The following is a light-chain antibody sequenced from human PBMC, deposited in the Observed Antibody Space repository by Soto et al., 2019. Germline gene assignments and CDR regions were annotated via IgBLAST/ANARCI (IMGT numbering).Light chain of an antibody. V-gene: IGKV1-27*01. Sequence: DIQITQSPSSLSASVVDRVTITCRASQSISSDLNWYQQKPGKAPKVLIYAASTLQSGVPSRFSGSGSGTDFTLTVSSLQPEDVATYYCQKYNSAPLTFGGGTKVDIK. CDR1: QSISSD. CDR2: AAS. CDR3: QKYNSAPLT. J-gene: IGKJ4*01.